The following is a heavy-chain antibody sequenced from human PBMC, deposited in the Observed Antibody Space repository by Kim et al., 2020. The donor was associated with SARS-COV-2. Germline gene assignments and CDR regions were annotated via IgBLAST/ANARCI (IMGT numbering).Heavy chain of an antibody. D-gene: IGHD3-10*01. Sequence: AQKIQGRVPMTRETSTSAVYMELSSLRSEDTAVYYCARVRFGPEGRIFDYWGQGTLVTVSS. J-gene: IGHJ4*02. CDR3: ARVRFGPEGRIFDY. V-gene: IGHV1-46*01.